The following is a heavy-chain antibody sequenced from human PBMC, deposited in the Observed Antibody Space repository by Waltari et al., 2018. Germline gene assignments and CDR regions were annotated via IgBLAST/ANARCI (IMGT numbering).Heavy chain of an antibody. CDR3: TPTGYSSSWYDY. Sequence: EVQLVESGGGLVQPGGSLKLSCAASGFTFSGSAMHWVRQASGKGLEWVGRIRSKANSYATAYAASVKGRFTISRDDSKNTAYLQMNSLKTEDTAVYYCTPTGYSSSWYDYWGQGTLVTVSS. J-gene: IGHJ4*02. V-gene: IGHV3-73*02. D-gene: IGHD6-13*01. CDR2: IRSKANSYAT. CDR1: GFTFSGSA.